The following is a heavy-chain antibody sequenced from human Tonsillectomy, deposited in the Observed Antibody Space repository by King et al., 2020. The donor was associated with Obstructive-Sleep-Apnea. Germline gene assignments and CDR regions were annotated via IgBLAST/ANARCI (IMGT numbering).Heavy chain of an antibody. CDR1: GFNFRSYS. CDR3: ARDYYEIAIDY. Sequence: VQLVESGGGLVKPGGSLRLSCAASGFNFRSYSMNWDRQAPGKGLEWVSSISSSSSYIYYADSVKGRFTISRDNAKNSLYLQMNSLRAEDTAVYYCARDYYEIAIDYWGQGTLVTVSS. CDR2: ISSSSSYI. V-gene: IGHV3-21*01. J-gene: IGHJ4*02. D-gene: IGHD3-22*01.